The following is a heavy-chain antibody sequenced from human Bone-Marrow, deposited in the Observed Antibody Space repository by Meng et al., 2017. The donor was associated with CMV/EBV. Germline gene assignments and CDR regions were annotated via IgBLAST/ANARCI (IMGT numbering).Heavy chain of an antibody. Sequence: GESLKISCAASGFTVSSNYMSWVRQAPGKGLEWVSGISGGGGSTKYADSVKGRFTISRDNSKNTLYLQMNSLRAEDTAVYYCARDLPTYYDFWSGYYGNYYYGMDVWGQATTVTVSS. CDR3: ARDLPTYYDFWSGYYGNYYYGMDV. D-gene: IGHD3-3*01. J-gene: IGHJ6*02. CDR1: GFTVSSNY. CDR2: ISGGGGST. V-gene: IGHV3-23*01.